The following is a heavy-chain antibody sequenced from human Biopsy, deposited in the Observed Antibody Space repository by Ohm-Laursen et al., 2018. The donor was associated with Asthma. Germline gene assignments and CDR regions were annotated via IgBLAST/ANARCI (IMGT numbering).Heavy chain of an antibody. CDR3: AKNSRRGSHDPFDI. D-gene: IGHD1-26*01. Sequence: SLRLSCAASGFNFDDYGMNWVRQGPGKGLEWVAGISWNSVSIAYADSVRGRFTISRDNAKTSLYLQMNSLRDGDTAVYFWAKNSRRGSHDPFDIWGQGTMVTVSS. CDR1: GFNFDDYG. J-gene: IGHJ3*02. V-gene: IGHV3-9*01. CDR2: ISWNSVSI.